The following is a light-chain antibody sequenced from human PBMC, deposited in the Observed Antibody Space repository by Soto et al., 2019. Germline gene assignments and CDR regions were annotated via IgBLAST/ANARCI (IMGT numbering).Light chain of an antibody. CDR2: GAS. CDR3: KQYNNWPRT. V-gene: IGKV3-15*01. CDR1: QSVSRN. J-gene: IGKJ2*01. Sequence: EIVMTQSPATLSVSPGERATLSCRASQSVSRNLAWYQQKPGQAPRLLIYGASTRATGIPDRFSGSGSGTEFTLTISSLQSEDFAVYYCKQYNNWPRTFGQGTKLEIK.